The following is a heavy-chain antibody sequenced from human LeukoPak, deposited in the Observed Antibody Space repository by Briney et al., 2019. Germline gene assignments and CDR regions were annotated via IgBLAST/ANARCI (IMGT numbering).Heavy chain of an antibody. CDR2: INSDGSAT. CDR1: GFNFSTYW. Sequence: GGSLRLSCAVSGFNFSTYWIHWVRQAPGKGPVWVSLINSDGSATTYGDSAKGRFTVSRDNDKNTVFLEMNSLKVEDTAVYYCARGTVVTAGIDYWGQGTLVTVSS. V-gene: IGHV3-74*03. D-gene: IGHD2-2*01. CDR3: ARGTVVTAGIDY. J-gene: IGHJ4*02.